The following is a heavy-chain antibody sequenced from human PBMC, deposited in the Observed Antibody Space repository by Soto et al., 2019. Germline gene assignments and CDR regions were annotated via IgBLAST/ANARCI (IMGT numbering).Heavy chain of an antibody. CDR1: GGSISSYY. J-gene: IGHJ6*03. D-gene: IGHD3-9*01. V-gene: IGHV4-59*04. Sequence: SETLSLTCTVSGGSISSYYWSWIRQPPGKGLEWIGYIYYSGSTYYNPSLKGRVTISVDTSKNQFSLKLSSVTAADTAVYYCARLYYDILTGYWPYYYYYMDVWGKGTTVTVSS. CDR3: ARLYYDILTGYWPYYYYYMDV. CDR2: IYYSGST.